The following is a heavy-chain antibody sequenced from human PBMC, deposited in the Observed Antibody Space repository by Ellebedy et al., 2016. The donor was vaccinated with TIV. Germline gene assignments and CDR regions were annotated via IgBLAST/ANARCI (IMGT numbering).Heavy chain of an antibody. D-gene: IGHD3-22*01. CDR2: IYPNGNT. CDR3: SRGVDSKKVGDL. Sequence: SETLSLXXTVSGGSINSENFYWSWIRQHPGKGLEWIGYIYPNGNTYSIPPLRGRVSISIDTSKNQFSLKLSSVTAADTAVYYCSRGVDSKKVGDLWGQGTLVTVSS. J-gene: IGHJ5*02. V-gene: IGHV4-31*03. CDR1: GGSINSENFY.